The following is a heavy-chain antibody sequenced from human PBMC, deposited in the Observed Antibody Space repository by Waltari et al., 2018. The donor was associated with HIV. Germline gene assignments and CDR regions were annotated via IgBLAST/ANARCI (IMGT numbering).Heavy chain of an antibody. CDR3: ATLPHDSKVHDAFEM. Sequence: EVPLVESGGGLVQPGGSLRLSCAAAGFSFSRACLTRVRQAPGKGLEWVGRIKSYTEGGTTDYAAPVKGRLTISRDDPKNTLYLQMNSLQPEDTAVYFCATLPHDSKVHDAFEMWGQGTKVTVSS. CDR1: GFSFSRAC. D-gene: IGHD3-22*01. CDR2: IKSYTEGGTT. J-gene: IGHJ3*02. V-gene: IGHV3-15*01.